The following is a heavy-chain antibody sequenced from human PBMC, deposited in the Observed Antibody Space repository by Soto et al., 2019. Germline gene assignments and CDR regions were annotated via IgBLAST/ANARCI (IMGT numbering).Heavy chain of an antibody. CDR3: ARGLAAAGTLDY. D-gene: IGHD6-13*01. Sequence: EVQLVESGGGLVKPGGSLRLSCAASGFTFSSYSMNWVRQAPGKGLEWVSSISSSSYIYYADSVKGRFTISRDNAKNSLYLQMNNLRAEDTAVYYCARGLAAAGTLDYWGQGTLVTVSS. V-gene: IGHV3-21*01. CDR2: ISSSSYI. CDR1: GFTFSSYS. J-gene: IGHJ4*02.